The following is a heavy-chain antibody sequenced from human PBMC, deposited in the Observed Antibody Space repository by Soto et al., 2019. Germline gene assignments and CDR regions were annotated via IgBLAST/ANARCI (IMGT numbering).Heavy chain of an antibody. D-gene: IGHD3-10*01. Sequence: EVQLVESGGVVVQPGGSLRLSCAASGFTFDDYTMHWVRQAPGKGLEWVSLISWDGGSIYYADSVKGRFTISRDNSKNSLYLQMNSLRTEDTALYYCAKPTLPVGGGYFDYWGQGTLVTVSS. CDR2: ISWDGGSI. CDR3: AKPTLPVGGGYFDY. CDR1: GFTFDDYT. V-gene: IGHV3-43*01. J-gene: IGHJ4*02.